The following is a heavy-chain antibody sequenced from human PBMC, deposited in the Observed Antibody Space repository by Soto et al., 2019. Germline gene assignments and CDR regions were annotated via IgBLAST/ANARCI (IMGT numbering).Heavy chain of an antibody. V-gene: IGHV1-3*01. CDR1: GYTFTNYA. J-gene: IGHJ4*02. CDR2: INGGNGDT. D-gene: IGHD5-18*01. Sequence: GASVKVSCKTSGYTFTNYAMHWVRQAPGQSLEGMGWINGGNGDTKYSQKFQDRLTIIRDTSASTVYMEVSSLRSEDTAVYYCGRDIWSGYSNNPGTYYFDYWGQGTLVTVSS. CDR3: GRDIWSGYSNNPGTYYFDY.